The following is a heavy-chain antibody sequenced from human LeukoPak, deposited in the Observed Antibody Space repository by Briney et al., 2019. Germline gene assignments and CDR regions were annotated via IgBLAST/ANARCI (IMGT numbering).Heavy chain of an antibody. CDR3: AKSDYTWIQPARWGNDY. D-gene: IGHD5-18*01. J-gene: IGHJ4*02. Sequence: SGGSLRLSCAASGFTFSNYGMNWVRQAPGKGLEWVSGITGRGENTYYADSVKGRFTISRDNSKNTLYLQMNSLRAEDTAVYYCAKSDYTWIQPARWGNDYWGQGTLVTVSS. CDR1: GFTFSNYG. CDR2: ITGRGENT. V-gene: IGHV3-23*01.